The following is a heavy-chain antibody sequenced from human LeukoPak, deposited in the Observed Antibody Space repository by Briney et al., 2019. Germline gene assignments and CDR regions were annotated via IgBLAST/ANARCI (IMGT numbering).Heavy chain of an antibody. CDR2: VYYRGNT. CDR1: GGSISSYY. Sequence: SETLSLTCSVSGGSISSYYWSWIRQPPGKGLEWIGYVYYRGNTNYNPSLKSRVTISLDTSKSQFSLKLSSVTAADTALYYCAKVQSDILTGPDAFDIWGQGTMVTVSS. D-gene: IGHD3-9*01. V-gene: IGHV4-59*12. CDR3: AKVQSDILTGPDAFDI. J-gene: IGHJ3*02.